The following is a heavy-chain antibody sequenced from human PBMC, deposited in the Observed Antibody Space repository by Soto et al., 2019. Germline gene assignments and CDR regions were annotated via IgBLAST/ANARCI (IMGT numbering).Heavy chain of an antibody. CDR2: IYNDGTYS. CDR1: GFIFKMYW. Sequence: GGSLRLSCAASGFIFKMYWMHWVRQSPGKGLVWISRIYNDGTYSDYADSVRGRFTISRDNVNDTLYLQMNNLRAEDSGLYYCTRGPRPISTGTGDYWGQGTHVTVSS. D-gene: IGHD3-10*01. V-gene: IGHV3-74*01. CDR3: TRGPRPISTGTGDY. J-gene: IGHJ4*02.